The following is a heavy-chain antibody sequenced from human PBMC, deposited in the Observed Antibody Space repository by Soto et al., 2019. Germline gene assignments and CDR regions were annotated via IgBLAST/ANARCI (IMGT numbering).Heavy chain of an antibody. Sequence: QVQLVQYGAEVKKPGASVKVSCKTSGYTFAAFFIHWIRQAPGQGLEWMGWINPTSGATVSAQKFQDRVTMTRDTSIRTAYMELRWLKSDDTAVYYCTRDPDYGDYWGYFFDYWGQGTPVSVSS. CDR1: GYTFAAFF. D-gene: IGHD4-17*01. CDR3: TRDPDYGDYWGYFFDY. J-gene: IGHJ4*02. V-gene: IGHV1-2*02. CDR2: INPTSGAT.